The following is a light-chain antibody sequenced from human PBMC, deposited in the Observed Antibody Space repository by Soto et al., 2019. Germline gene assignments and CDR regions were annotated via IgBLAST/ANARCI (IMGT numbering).Light chain of an antibody. J-gene: IGKJ2*01. CDR3: QQYGSSPPYT. CDR1: QSVSSNY. V-gene: IGKV3-20*01. Sequence: EIVLTQSPGTLSLSPGEGATLSCRASQSVSSNYLAWYQQKPGQAPRLLIFGASSRASDIPDRFRGSGSGTDFTLTISRLEPEDFAVYYCQQYGSSPPYTFGQGTKLEIK. CDR2: GAS.